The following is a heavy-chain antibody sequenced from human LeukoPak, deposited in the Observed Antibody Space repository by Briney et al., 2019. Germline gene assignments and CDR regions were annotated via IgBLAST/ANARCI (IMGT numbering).Heavy chain of an antibody. CDR3: ARAKRGYSYGSFDP. CDR1: GGSISNFY. D-gene: IGHD5-18*01. Sequence: SETLSLTCTVSGGSISNFYWSWIRQPPGKGLEWIGYIYYSGSTDYNPSLRGRVTISVDTSETQFSLNLSSVTAADTAVYYCARAKRGYSYGSFDPWGQGTLVTVSS. CDR2: IYYSGST. V-gene: IGHV4-59*01. J-gene: IGHJ5*02.